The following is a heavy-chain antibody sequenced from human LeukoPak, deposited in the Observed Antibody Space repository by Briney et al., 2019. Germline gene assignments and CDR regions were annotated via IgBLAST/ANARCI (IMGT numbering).Heavy chain of an antibody. CDR2: IYPGDSDT. Sequence: GESLKISCKGSGYSFTSYWIGWVRQMPGKGLEWMGIIYPGDSDTRYSPSFQGQVTISADKSISTAYLQWSSLKASDTAMYYCASHARHYYGSGSYEAKYYFDYWGQGTLVTVSS. J-gene: IGHJ4*02. V-gene: IGHV5-51*01. D-gene: IGHD3-10*01. CDR1: GYSFTSYW. CDR3: ASHARHYYGSGSYEAKYYFDY.